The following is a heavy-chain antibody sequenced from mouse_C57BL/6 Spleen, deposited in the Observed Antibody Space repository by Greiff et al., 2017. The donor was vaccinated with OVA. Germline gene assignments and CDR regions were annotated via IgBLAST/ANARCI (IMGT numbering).Heavy chain of an antibody. CDR1: GYTFTSYW. J-gene: IGHJ3*01. CDR3: ARDITTVVGPSFAY. V-gene: IGHV1-72*01. Sequence: QQSCKASGYTFTSYWMHWVKQRPGRGLEWIGRIDPNSGGTKYNEKFKSKATLTVDKPSSTAYMQLSSLTSEDSAVYYCARDITTVVGPSFAYWGQGTLVTVSA. CDR2: IDPNSGGT. D-gene: IGHD1-1*01.